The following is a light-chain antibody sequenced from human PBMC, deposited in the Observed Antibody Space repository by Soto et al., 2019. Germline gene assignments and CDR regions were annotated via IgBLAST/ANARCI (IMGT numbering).Light chain of an antibody. J-gene: IGLJ2*01. CDR2: EVS. CDR3: SSYAGKNNFVV. CDR1: SSDVGGYNY. V-gene: IGLV2-8*01. Sequence: QSALTQPPSASGSPGQSVTISCTGTSSDVGGYNYVSWYQQHPGKAPKLMIYEVSKRPSGVPDRFSGSKSGNTASLTVSGLKVEDEVDYSCSSYAGKNNFVVFGGGPKLPV.